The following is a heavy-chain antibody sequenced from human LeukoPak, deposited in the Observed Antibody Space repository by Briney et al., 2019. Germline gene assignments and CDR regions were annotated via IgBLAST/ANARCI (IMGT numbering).Heavy chain of an antibody. J-gene: IGHJ4*02. Sequence: PGGSLRLSCAVSGFSFNNHWMSWVRQAAGKRLEWVANIKQDGSESYYVGSVKGRFTISRDNAKNSLYLQMDSLRGEDTAVYYXATGQGSRWDNWGLGTLVTVSS. CDR3: ATGQGSRWDN. V-gene: IGHV3-7*01. D-gene: IGHD6-13*01. CDR1: GFSFNNHW. CDR2: IKQDGSES.